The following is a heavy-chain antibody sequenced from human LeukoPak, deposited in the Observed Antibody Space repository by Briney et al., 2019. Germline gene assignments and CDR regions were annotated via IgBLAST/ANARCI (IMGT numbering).Heavy chain of an antibody. CDR3: ARARRGDSSGYYYLRPLDY. CDR1: GFTFSSYG. V-gene: IGHV3-33*01. Sequence: PGGSLRLSCATSGFTFSSYGMHWVRQAPGKGLEWVAVIWYDGTNKYYADSVKGRFTISRDNSKKTLFLQMNSLRAEDTAVFYCARARRGDSSGYYYLRPLDYWGQGTLVTVSS. CDR2: IWYDGTNK. D-gene: IGHD3-22*01. J-gene: IGHJ4*02.